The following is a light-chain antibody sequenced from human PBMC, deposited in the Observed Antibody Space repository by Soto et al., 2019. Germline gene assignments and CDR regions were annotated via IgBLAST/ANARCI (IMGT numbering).Light chain of an antibody. CDR1: SGSVSTAYY. J-gene: IGLJ3*02. CDR3: LLYMSSVWV. CDR2: STD. Sequence: QAVVTQEPSFSVSPGGTVTLTCGLTSGSVSTAYYPSWFQQTPGQAPRTLISSTDTRSSGVPDRFSGSILGNKAALTITGAQADDESDYYCLLYMSSVWVFGGGTKVTVL. V-gene: IGLV8-61*01.